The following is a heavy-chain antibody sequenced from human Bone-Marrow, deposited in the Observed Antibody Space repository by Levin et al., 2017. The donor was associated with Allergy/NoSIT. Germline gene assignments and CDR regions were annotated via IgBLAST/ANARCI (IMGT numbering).Heavy chain of an antibody. CDR1: GFTFSGYN. CDR2: ISSSSTYI. Sequence: GGSLRLSCAASGFTFSGYNMNWVRQAPGKGLEWVSSISSSSTYIYYADSVKGRFTISRDNAKNSLYVQMNSLRAEDTAVDYCARETVVVPAAMDYWGQGTLVTVSS. D-gene: IGHD2-2*01. CDR3: ARETVVVPAAMDY. J-gene: IGHJ4*02. V-gene: IGHV3-21*01.